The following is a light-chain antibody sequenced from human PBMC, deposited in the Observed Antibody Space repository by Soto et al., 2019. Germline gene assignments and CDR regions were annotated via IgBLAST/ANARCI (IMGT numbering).Light chain of an antibody. Sequence: EIVLTQSPGTLSLFPGERATLSCRATQSVNSDYLAWYQQKPGQAPRLLIYIASRRATGIPDRFSGSGSGTEFTLTINRLEPEDFAVYYCQQYGTSPWTFGKGTKVENK. CDR2: IAS. J-gene: IGKJ1*01. V-gene: IGKV3-20*01. CDR3: QQYGTSPWT. CDR1: QSVNSDY.